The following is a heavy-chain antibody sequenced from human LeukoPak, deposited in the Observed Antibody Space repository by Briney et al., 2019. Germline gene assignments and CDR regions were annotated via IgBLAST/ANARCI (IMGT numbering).Heavy chain of an antibody. V-gene: IGHV3-7*01. CDR3: ARDPAVLRYFDWLLGPGYFDY. CDR1: GFTFSSYW. J-gene: IGHJ4*02. D-gene: IGHD3-9*01. Sequence: GGSLRLSCAASGFTFSSYWMSWVRQAPGKGLEWVANIKQDGSEKYYVDSVKGRFTISRDNAKNSLYLQMNSLRAEDTAVYYCARDPAVLRYFDWLLGPGYFDYWGQGTLVTVSS. CDR2: IKQDGSEK.